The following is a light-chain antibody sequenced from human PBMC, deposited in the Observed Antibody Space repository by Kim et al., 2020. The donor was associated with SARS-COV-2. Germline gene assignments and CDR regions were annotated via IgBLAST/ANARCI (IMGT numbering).Light chain of an antibody. Sequence: SVSPGEIATLSCRASQSVSSGLAWYQQKPGQAPRLLIYDASKRATGTPARFSGSGSGTEFTLTISSLQSDDFAVYSCHQYFDLPSFGQGTRLEIK. V-gene: IGKV3-15*01. CDR3: HQYFDLPS. CDR2: DAS. J-gene: IGKJ5*01. CDR1: QSVSSG.